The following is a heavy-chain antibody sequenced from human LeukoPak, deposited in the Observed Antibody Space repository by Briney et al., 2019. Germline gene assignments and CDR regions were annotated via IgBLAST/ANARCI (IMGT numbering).Heavy chain of an antibody. V-gene: IGHV3-64*01. CDR3: ARGSGDYDDYVRWYFDL. CDR1: GFTFSSYA. J-gene: IGHJ2*01. Sequence: GGSLRLSCAASGFTFSSYAMHWVRQAPGKGLEYVSAISSNGGSTYYANSVKGRFTISRDNSKNTLYLQMGSLRAEDMAVYYCARGSGDYDDYVRWYFDLWGRGTLVTVSS. D-gene: IGHD4-17*01. CDR2: ISSNGGST.